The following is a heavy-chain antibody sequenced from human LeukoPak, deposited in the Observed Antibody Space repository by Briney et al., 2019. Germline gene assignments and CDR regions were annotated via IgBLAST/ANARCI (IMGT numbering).Heavy chain of an antibody. D-gene: IGHD2-15*01. Sequence: SETLSLTCTVSGGSISGYFWSWIRQPAGKGLEWIGRIHDNGDSNHDPSLKSRVTMALDTSGEQVSLKLTSVTGADTAVYYWARAPGGCGGTCPSDHWGAGALVTVSS. CDR3: ARAPGGCGGTCPSDH. J-gene: IGHJ4*02. CDR1: GGSISGYF. CDR2: IHDNGDS. V-gene: IGHV4-4*07.